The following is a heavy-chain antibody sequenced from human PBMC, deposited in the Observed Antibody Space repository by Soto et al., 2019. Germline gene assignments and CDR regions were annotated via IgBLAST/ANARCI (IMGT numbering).Heavy chain of an antibody. Sequence: GGSLRLSCAASRFTFSSYGMHWVRQAPGKGLEWVAVISYDGSNKYYADSVKGRFTISRDNSKNTLYLQMNSLRAEDTAVYYCAKDASGYYDSSGEFDYWGQGTLVTVSS. CDR3: AKDASGYYDSSGEFDY. D-gene: IGHD3-22*01. V-gene: IGHV3-30*18. J-gene: IGHJ4*02. CDR2: ISYDGSNK. CDR1: RFTFSSYG.